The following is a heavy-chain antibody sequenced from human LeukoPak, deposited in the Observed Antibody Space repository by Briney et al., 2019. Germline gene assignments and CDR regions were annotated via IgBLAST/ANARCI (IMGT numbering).Heavy chain of an antibody. CDR2: INHSGST. CDR1: GGSFSGYY. Sequence: SETLSLTCAVYGGSFSGYYWSWIRQPPGKGLEWIGEINHSGSTNYNPSLKSRVTISVDTSKNQFSLKLSSVTAADTAVYYCARASHLVGALWFDPWGQGTLVTVSS. D-gene: IGHD1-26*01. J-gene: IGHJ5*02. V-gene: IGHV4-34*01. CDR3: ARASHLVGALWFDP.